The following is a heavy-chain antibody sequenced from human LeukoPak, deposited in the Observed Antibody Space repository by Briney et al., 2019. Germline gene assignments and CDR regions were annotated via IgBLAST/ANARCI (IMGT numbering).Heavy chain of an antibody. CDR1: GYSFTSCW. V-gene: IGHV5-51*03. Sequence: GESLKISCKGSGYSFTSCWIGWVRQMPGKGLEWMGIIYPGDSDTRYSPSFQGQVTISADKSISTAYLQWSSLKASDTAMYHCARVRYGDYAYYYMDVWGKGTTVTVSS. J-gene: IGHJ6*03. CDR2: IYPGDSDT. D-gene: IGHD4-17*01. CDR3: ARVRYGDYAYYYMDV.